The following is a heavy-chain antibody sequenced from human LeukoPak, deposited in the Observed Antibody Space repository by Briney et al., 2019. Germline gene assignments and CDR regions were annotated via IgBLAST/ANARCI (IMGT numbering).Heavy chain of an antibody. J-gene: IGHJ4*02. D-gene: IGHD3-10*01. Sequence: PSETLSLTCAVYGGSFSGYYWSWIRQPPGKGLEWIGKINHSGSTNYNPSLKSRVTISVDTSKNQFSLKLSSVTAADTAVYYCASEGGSGSYYNSDYWGQGTLVTVSS. CDR3: ASEGGSGSYYNSDY. V-gene: IGHV4-34*01. CDR1: GGSFSGYY. CDR2: INHSGST.